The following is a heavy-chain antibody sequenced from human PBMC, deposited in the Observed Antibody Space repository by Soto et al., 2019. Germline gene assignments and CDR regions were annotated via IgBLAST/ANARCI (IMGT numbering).Heavy chain of an antibody. Sequence: QVQLVESGGGVVQPGRSLSLSCAASGFTLSSYAVHWVRQAPGKGLEWVAVMSFDGSKASHADSVKGRFTISRDNSKNTVSLQMNSLRVEDSAVYYCARGPPGVVPGAIGSGGMDVWGEGTTVNVSS. D-gene: IGHD2-2*01. CDR3: ARGPPGVVPGAIGSGGMDV. J-gene: IGHJ6*04. CDR1: GFTLSSYA. V-gene: IGHV3-30*04. CDR2: MSFDGSKA.